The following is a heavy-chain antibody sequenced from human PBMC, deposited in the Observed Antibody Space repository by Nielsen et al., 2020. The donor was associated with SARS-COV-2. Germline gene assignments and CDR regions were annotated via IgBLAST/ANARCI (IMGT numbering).Heavy chain of an antibody. CDR3: ATHVASSGYYWGYYYYYGMDV. CDR1: GYTFTSYG. V-gene: IGHV1-18*04. D-gene: IGHD3-22*01. Sequence: ASVKVSCKASGYTFTSYGISWVRQAPGQGLEWMGWISAYNGNTNYAQKLQGRVTMTTDTSTSTAYMELRSLRSDDTAVYYCATHVASSGYYWGYYYYYGMDVWGQGTTVTVSS. J-gene: IGHJ6*02. CDR2: ISAYNGNT.